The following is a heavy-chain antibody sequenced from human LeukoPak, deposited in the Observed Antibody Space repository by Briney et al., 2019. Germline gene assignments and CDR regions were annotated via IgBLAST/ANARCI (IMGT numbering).Heavy chain of an antibody. V-gene: IGHV3-53*01. J-gene: IGHJ4*02. D-gene: IGHD5-12*01. CDR3: AREGRSGYGAFDY. CDR1: GFTVSSNY. Sequence: GGSLRLSCAASGFTVSSNYMSWVRQAPGKGLEWVSVIYSGGSTYYADSVKGRFTISRDNSKNTLYLQMNSLRAEDTAVYYCAREGRSGYGAFDYWGQGTLVTVSS. CDR2: IYSGGST.